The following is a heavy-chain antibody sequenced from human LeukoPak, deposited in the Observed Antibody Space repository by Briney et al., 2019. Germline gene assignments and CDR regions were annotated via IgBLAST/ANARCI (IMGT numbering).Heavy chain of an antibody. CDR1: GYTFTGYY. Sequence: ASVKVSCKASGYTFTGYYMHWVRQAPGQGLEWMGWINPNSGGTNYAQKFQGRVTMTRDTSISTAYMELSRLRSDDTAVYYCARGGRLLRYYYYYYMDVWGKGTTVTVSS. CDR2: INPNSGGT. D-gene: IGHD3-22*01. J-gene: IGHJ6*03. CDR3: ARGGRLLRYYYYYYMDV. V-gene: IGHV1-2*02.